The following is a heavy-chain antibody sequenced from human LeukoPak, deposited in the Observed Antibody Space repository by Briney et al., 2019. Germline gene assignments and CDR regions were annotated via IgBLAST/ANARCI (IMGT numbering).Heavy chain of an antibody. CDR3: ARGTVEMATRN. CDR2: INHSGST. Sequence: SETLSLTCAVYGGSFSGYYWSWIRQPPGKGLEWIGEINHSGSTNYNLSLKSRVTISVDTSKNQFSLKLSSVTAADTAVYYCARGTVEMATRNWGQGTLVTVSS. D-gene: IGHD5-24*01. J-gene: IGHJ4*02. V-gene: IGHV4-34*01. CDR1: GGSFSGYY.